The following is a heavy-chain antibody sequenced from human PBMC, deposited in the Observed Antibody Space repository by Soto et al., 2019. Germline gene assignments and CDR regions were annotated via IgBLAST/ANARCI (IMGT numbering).Heavy chain of an antibody. J-gene: IGHJ4*02. D-gene: IGHD5-12*01. CDR1: GGSFSGYY. Sequence: SETLSLTCAVYGGSFSGYYWSWIRQPPGKGLEWIGEINHSGSTNYNPSLKSRVTISVDTSKNQFSLKLSSVTAADTAVYYCASAPAVDIVATIRVGTFDYWGQGTLVTVS. V-gene: IGHV4-34*01. CDR3: ASAPAVDIVATIRVGTFDY. CDR2: INHSGST.